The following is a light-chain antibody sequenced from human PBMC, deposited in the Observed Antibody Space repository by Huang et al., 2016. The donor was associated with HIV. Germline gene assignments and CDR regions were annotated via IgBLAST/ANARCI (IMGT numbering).Light chain of an antibody. CDR3: QQSYRNPFT. Sequence: DIQMTQSPSSLSASVGDRVTITCRASQSISNYFNWYQQKPGKAPNLLIYAASSLQGGVPSRFSGSGSGTDFTLTISSLQPEDFATYYCQQSYRNPFTFGPGTKVDIK. J-gene: IGKJ3*01. V-gene: IGKV1-39*01. CDR1: QSISNY. CDR2: AAS.